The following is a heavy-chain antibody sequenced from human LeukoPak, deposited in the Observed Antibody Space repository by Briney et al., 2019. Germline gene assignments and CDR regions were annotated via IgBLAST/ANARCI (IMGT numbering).Heavy chain of an antibody. D-gene: IGHD6-19*01. V-gene: IGHV4-59*08. Sequence: PSETLSLTCTVSGGSINSHYWSWIRQSPGPGLEWIGDIYYSGSTKYNPSLKSRVTISVDTPKNDLSLRLTSVLAADTAIYYCVRRDNTGWNYFDCWGQGILVTVSS. CDR3: VRRDNTGWNYFDC. J-gene: IGHJ4*02. CDR2: IYYSGST. CDR1: GGSINSHY.